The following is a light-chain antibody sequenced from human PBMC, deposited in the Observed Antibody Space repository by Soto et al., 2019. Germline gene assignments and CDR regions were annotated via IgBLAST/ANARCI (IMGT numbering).Light chain of an antibody. Sequence: EIVLTQSPGPLSLSPGERATLSCRASQSVSSSYLAWYQRKPGQAPRLLIYGASSRATGIPDRFSGGGSGTDFTLTISRLEPEDFAVYYCQQYHNSPPTFGQGTKVDIK. CDR3: QQYHNSPPT. V-gene: IGKV3-20*01. J-gene: IGKJ1*01. CDR1: QSVSSSY. CDR2: GAS.